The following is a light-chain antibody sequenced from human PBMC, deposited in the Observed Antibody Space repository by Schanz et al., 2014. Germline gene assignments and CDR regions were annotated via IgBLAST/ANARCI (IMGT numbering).Light chain of an antibody. V-gene: IGLV2-8*01. Sequence: QSALTQPPSASGSPGQSVTISCTGTSSDVGGYNYVSWYQQHPGKAPKLIISDVTRRPSGVPDRFSGSKSDNTASLTVSGLQVEDEADYYCGSYAGNINWVFGGGTKVTVL. CDR2: DVT. CDR1: SSDVGGYNY. J-gene: IGLJ3*02. CDR3: GSYAGNINWV.